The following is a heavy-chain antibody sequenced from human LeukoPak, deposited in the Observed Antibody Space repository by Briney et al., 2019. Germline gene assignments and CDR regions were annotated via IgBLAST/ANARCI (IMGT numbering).Heavy chain of an antibody. CDR2: ISGSGGST. CDR1: RFTFSNYA. CDR3: AKVPRGAGTSSGY. V-gene: IGHV3-23*01. D-gene: IGHD3-3*01. J-gene: IGHJ4*02. Sequence: PGGSLRLSCAASRFTFSNYAMNWVRQAPGKGLEWVSAISGSGGSTYYVDSVNGRFTISRDNSKNTLYLQMNSLRAEDTAVYYCAKVPRGAGTSSGYWGQGTLVTVSS.